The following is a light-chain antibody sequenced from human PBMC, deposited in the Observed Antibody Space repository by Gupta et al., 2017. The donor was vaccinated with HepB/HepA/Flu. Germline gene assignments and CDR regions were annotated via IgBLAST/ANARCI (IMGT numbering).Light chain of an antibody. V-gene: IGKV1-17*01. CDR3: RQHNSYPRT. CDR2: AAS. J-gene: IGKJ1*01. Sequence: DIQMIHIPSSLSASVGDRVTITCRASQGIRNDLGMYQQKPGKAPKRLIYAASCLQSRVPSRFSGSGSGTEFTLTISSLQPQDFTTTYCRQHNSYPRTFGQGTKVEIK. CDR1: QGIRND.